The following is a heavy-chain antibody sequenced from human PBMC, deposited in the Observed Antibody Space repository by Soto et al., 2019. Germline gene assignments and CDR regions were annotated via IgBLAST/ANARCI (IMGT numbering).Heavy chain of an antibody. CDR1: GFTFSSYA. Sequence: GGSLRLSCAASGFTFSSYAMSWVRQAPGKGLEWVSAISGSGGSTYYADSVKGRFTISRDNSKNTLYLQMSSLRAEDTAVYYCAKDLDSGSYPTYFDYWGQGTLVTVSS. J-gene: IGHJ4*02. D-gene: IGHD1-26*01. V-gene: IGHV3-23*01. CDR3: AKDLDSGSYPTYFDY. CDR2: ISGSGGST.